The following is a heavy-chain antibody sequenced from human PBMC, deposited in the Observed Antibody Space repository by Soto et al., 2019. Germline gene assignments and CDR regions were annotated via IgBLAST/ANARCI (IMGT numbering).Heavy chain of an antibody. J-gene: IGHJ5*02. D-gene: IGHD1-7*01. V-gene: IGHV3-15*07. CDR1: GFTFSSYS. CDR3: ATDRSAYKLQLRYNWFDP. CDR2: IKSKTAGGTT. Sequence: GGSLRLSCAASGFTFSSYSMNWVRQAPGRGLEWVGRIKSKTAGGTTDYAAPVRGRFSISRDDSKNMLYLDMNGLKTEDTAVYFCATDRSAYKLQLRYNWFDPWGQGTLVTVSS.